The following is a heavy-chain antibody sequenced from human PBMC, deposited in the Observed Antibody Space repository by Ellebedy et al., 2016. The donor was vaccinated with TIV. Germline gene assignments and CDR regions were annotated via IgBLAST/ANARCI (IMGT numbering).Heavy chain of an antibody. CDR1: GGSINTYD. V-gene: IGHV4-59*01. D-gene: IGHD6-19*01. Sequence: MPGGSLRLSCTVSGGSINTYDLSWIRQPPGQGPEWIGCIHSSGTTNYNLSLKSRVTISVDTSKNLLSLNLNSVTAADTAVYYCARHRIAVAGAFWFDPWGQGTLVTVSS. J-gene: IGHJ5*02. CDR3: ARHRIAVAGAFWFDP. CDR2: IHSSGTT.